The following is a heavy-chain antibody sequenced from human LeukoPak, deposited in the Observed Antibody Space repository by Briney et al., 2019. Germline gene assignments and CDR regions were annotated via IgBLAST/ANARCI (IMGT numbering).Heavy chain of an antibody. Sequence: ASVKVSCKASGGTFSSYAISWVRQAPGQGLEWMGRIIPILGIANYAQKFQGRVTITADKSTSTAYMELSSLRSEDTAVYYCAKDLKGIQLWLVPSLFDYWGQGTLVTVSS. CDR3: AKDLKGIQLWLVPSLFDY. D-gene: IGHD5-18*01. CDR2: IIPILGIA. V-gene: IGHV1-69*04. CDR1: GGTFSSYA. J-gene: IGHJ4*02.